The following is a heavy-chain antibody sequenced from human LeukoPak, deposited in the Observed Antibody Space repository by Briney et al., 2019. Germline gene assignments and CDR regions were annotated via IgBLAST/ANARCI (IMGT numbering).Heavy chain of an antibody. J-gene: IGHJ4*02. V-gene: IGHV3-23*01. CDR1: GFTFSSYA. D-gene: IGHD2-2*01. CDR2: ISSSGGST. CDR3: ARQDIVVVPAAGIFDY. Sequence: PGGSLRLSCAASGFTFSSYAMSWVRQAPGKGLEWVSGISSSGGSTYYADSVKGRFTISRDNSKNTLYLQMNSLRAEDTAVYYCARQDIVVVPAAGIFDYWGQGTLVTVSS.